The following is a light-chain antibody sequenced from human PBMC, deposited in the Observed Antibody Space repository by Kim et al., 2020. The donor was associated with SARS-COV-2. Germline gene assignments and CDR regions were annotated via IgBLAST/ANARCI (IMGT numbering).Light chain of an antibody. J-gene: IGLJ2*01. V-gene: IGLV3-19*01. CDR1: TLRDYY. CDR2: GHN. Sequence: SSELTQDPTMSVALGQTVRITCQGDTLRDYYASWYKHRPGQAPQLVIYGHNNRPSGIPDRFSGSSSGNRASLIITGAQAEDEADFYCSSRDNTGNFPHVVFGGGTQLTVL. CDR3: SSRDNTGNFPHVV.